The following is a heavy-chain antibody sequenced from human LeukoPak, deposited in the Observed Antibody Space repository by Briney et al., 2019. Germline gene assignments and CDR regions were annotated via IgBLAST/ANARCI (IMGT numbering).Heavy chain of an antibody. D-gene: IGHD3-22*01. CDR1: GGTFSRYT. J-gene: IGHJ4*02. Sequence: SAKVSCKASGGTFSRYTISWVRQAPGQGLEWMGRIIPILGIANYAQKFQGRVTITADKSTSTAYMELSSLRSEDTAVYYCATHPDYYDSSGYYTGSSDYWGQGTLVTVSS. V-gene: IGHV1-69*02. CDR3: ATHPDYYDSSGYYTGSSDY. CDR2: IIPILGIA.